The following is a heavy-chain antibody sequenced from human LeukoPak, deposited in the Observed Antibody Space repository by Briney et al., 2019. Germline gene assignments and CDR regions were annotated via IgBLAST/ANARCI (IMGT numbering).Heavy chain of an antibody. CDR2: ISWNSGSI. Sequence: GGSLRLSCAASGFTFDDYAMHWVRQAPGKGLEWVSGISWNSGSIGYADSVKGRFTISRDNAKNSLYLQMNSLRAEDTALYYCAKVGRYYYYMDVWGKGTTVTVSS. V-gene: IGHV3-9*01. CDR1: GFTFDDYA. CDR3: AKVGRYYYYMDV. J-gene: IGHJ6*03.